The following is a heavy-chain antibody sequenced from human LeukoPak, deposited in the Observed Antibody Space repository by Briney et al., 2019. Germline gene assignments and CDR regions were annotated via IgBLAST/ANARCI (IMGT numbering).Heavy chain of an antibody. D-gene: IGHD2-8*01. CDR3: ARGERYCTTNCYGGRGYMDV. CDR2: INPNNGGT. CDR1: GYTFTGYY. J-gene: IGHJ6*03. Sequence: ASVKVSCKASGYTFTGYYMHWVRQAPGQGLEWMGWINPNNGGTNYAQKFQGRVTMTRDTSISTAYMELSRLRSDDTAVYYCARGERYCTTNCYGGRGYMDVWGKGTTVTISS. V-gene: IGHV1-2*02.